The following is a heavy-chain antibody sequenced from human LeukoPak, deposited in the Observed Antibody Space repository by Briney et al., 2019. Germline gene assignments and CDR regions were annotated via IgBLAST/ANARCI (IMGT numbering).Heavy chain of an antibody. Sequence: ASVKVSCKVSGFTLSELSMHWVRQAPGKGLEWVGGFDPKDGETVYAERFRDRVILTADRSSNTAYMDLSSLGADDTAVYYCATGVYCATTTCPGYGNYYYFMDVWGEGTTVTV. CDR3: ATGVYCATTTCPGYGNYYYFMDV. J-gene: IGHJ6*03. D-gene: IGHD2-21*01. CDR2: FDPKDGET. V-gene: IGHV1-24*01. CDR1: GFTLSELS.